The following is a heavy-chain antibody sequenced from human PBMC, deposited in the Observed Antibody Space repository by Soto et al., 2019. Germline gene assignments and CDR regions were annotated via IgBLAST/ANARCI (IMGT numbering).Heavy chain of an antibody. CDR2: ISYDGNNK. J-gene: IGHJ4*02. V-gene: IGHV3-30*18. D-gene: IGHD4-17*01. Sequence: QVQLVESGGGVVQPGRSLRLSCAASGFTFSSYGMHWVRQAPGKWLEWVAVISYDGNNKYYADSVKGRFTISRDNFKNTLYLQMDSLRAEDTAMYYCAKDHLETTVTTPSYWCQGTLVTVSS. CDR3: AKDHLETTVTTPSY. CDR1: GFTFSSYG.